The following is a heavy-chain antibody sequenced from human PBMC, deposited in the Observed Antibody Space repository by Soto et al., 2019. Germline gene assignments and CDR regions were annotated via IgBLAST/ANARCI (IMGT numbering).Heavy chain of an antibody. J-gene: IGHJ4*02. Sequence: ASVKVSCKASGGTFSSYAISWVRQAPGQGLEWMGGIIPIFGTANYAQKFQGRVTITADESTSTAYMELSSLRSEDTAVYYCAREDFGIAARYLDYWGQGTLVTVSS. V-gene: IGHV1-69*13. D-gene: IGHD6-6*01. CDR2: IIPIFGTA. CDR3: AREDFGIAARYLDY. CDR1: GGTFSSYA.